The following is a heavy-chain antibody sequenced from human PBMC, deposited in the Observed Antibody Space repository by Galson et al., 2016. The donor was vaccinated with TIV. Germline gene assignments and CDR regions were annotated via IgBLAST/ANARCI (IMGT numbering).Heavy chain of an antibody. Sequence: SLRLSCAASGLRFSYYNMNWVRQAPGKGLEWISYISKSTSTIFQADSVKGRFTISRDNAKSSLYLQMNSLRDDDTAVYYCARDTGEGVDYWGQGTLVTVSS. J-gene: IGHJ4*02. CDR3: ARDTGEGVDY. D-gene: IGHD2-8*02. V-gene: IGHV3-48*02. CDR2: ISKSTSTI. CDR1: GLRFSYYN.